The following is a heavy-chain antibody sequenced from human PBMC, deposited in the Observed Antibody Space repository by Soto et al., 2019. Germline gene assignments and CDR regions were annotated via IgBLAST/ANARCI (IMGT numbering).Heavy chain of an antibody. V-gene: IGHV1-69*01. J-gene: IGHJ6*02. CDR2: IIPTFGTA. D-gene: IGHD5-12*01. CDR3: ARDQRRWLQTYYYYYGMDV. CDR1: GGTFSSYA. Sequence: QAQLVQSGAEVKKPGSSVKVSCKASGGTFSSYAISWVRQAPGQGLEWMGGIIPTFGTANYAQKFQGRVKITADESTSTAYMELSSLRSEDTAVYYCARDQRRWLQTYYYYYGMDVWGQGTTVTVSS.